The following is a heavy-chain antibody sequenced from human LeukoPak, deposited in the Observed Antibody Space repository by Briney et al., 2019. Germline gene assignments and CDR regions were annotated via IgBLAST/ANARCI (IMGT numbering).Heavy chain of an antibody. CDR2: ISPTGSTT. J-gene: IGHJ4*02. D-gene: IGHD6-6*01. V-gene: IGHV3-74*01. Sequence: GGSLRLSCAASGFIFNNHWMHWARQLPGKGLVWVSRISPTGSTTSYADSVKGRFTVSRDNAKNTLYLQVNNLRAEDTAVYYCARGPNSNWSGLDFWGQGTLLTVSS. CDR1: GFIFNNHW. CDR3: ARGPNSNWSGLDF.